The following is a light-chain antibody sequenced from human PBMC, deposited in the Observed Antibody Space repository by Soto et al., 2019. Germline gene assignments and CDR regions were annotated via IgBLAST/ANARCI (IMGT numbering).Light chain of an antibody. Sequence: DIQMTPSPSTLSASVGDRVTITCRASQSIGTWLAWYQQKPGKAPNLLIYKASTLETGVPSRFSGSGSGTEFTLTISSLQPADFATYYCQQYDSYSYSFGQGTKLEIK. V-gene: IGKV1-5*03. CDR3: QQYDSYSYS. CDR2: KAS. CDR1: QSIGTW. J-gene: IGKJ2*03.